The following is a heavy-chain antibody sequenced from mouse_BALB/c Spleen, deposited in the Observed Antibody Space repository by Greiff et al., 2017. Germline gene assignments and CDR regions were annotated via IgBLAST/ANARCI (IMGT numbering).Heavy chain of an antibody. J-gene: IGHJ4*01. CDR3: ARREYGYAMDY. V-gene: IGHV14-3*02. CDR2: IDPANGNT. CDR1: GFNIKDTY. D-gene: IGHD2-10*02. Sequence: VQLKESGAELVKPGASVKLSCTASGFNIKDTYMHWVKQRPEQGLEWIGRIDPANGNTKYDPKFQGKATITADTSSNTAYLQLSSLTSEDTAVYYCARREYGYAMDYWGQGTSVTVSS.